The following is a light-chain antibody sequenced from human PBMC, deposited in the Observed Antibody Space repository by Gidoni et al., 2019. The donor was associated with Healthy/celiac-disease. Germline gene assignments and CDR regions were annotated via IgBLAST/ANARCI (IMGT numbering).Light chain of an antibody. CDR2: GAS. Sequence: EIVMTQSPATLSVSPGERATLSCRASQSVSSNLAWYQQKPGQAPRLLIYGASTRATGIPARFSGSGSGTEFTLIISSLQSEDFAVYYCHQYNNWSLTFGQGTKVEIK. CDR1: QSVSSN. J-gene: IGKJ1*01. CDR3: HQYNNWSLT. V-gene: IGKV3-15*01.